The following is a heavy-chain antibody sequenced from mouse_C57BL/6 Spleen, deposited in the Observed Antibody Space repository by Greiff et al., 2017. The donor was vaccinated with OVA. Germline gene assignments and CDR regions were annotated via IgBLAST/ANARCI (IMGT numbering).Heavy chain of an antibody. CDR1: GFTFSDYG. CDR2: ISSGSSTI. V-gene: IGHV5-17*01. D-gene: IGHD3-2*02. Sequence: EVQLVESGGGLVKPGGSLKLSCAASGFTFSDYGMHWVRQAPEKGLEWVAYISSGSSTIYYADTVKGRFTISRDNAKNTLFLQMTSLRSEDTAMYYCARETAQATKDYFDYWGQGTTLTVSS. CDR3: ARETAQATKDYFDY. J-gene: IGHJ2*01.